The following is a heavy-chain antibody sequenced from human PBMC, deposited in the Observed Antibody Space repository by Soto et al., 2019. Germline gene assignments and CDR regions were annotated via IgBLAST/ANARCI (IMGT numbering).Heavy chain of an antibody. D-gene: IGHD3-10*01. V-gene: IGHV1-69*13. CDR1: GGSFMSQA. J-gene: IGHJ6*02. CDR3: ARGSYDSYAGFFGMDV. CDR2: IIPFSGTV. Sequence: ASVKVSCKTSGGSFMSQAISWVRQAPGQGPEWMGGIIPFSGTVTYTQRFQGRLTLTADEPTKTAYMELSSLRSEDTAVYYCARGSYDSYAGFFGMDVWGQRTKVTVSS.